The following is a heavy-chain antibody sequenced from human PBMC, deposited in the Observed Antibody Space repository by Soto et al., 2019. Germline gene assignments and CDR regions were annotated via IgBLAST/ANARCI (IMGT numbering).Heavy chain of an antibody. CDR2: IIPIFGTA. Sequence: QVQLVQSGAEVKKPGSSVKVSCKASGGTFSSYAISWVRQAPGQGLEWMGGIIPIFGTANYAQKFQGRVTITADESTSKAYMELSSLRSEDTAVYYCARGHSGSYGDGDAFDIWGQGTMVTVSS. CDR3: ARGHSGSYGDGDAFDI. V-gene: IGHV1-69*12. J-gene: IGHJ3*02. D-gene: IGHD1-26*01. CDR1: GGTFSSYA.